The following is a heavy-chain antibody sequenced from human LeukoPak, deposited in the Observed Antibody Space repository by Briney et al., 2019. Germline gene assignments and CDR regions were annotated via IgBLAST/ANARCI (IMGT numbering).Heavy chain of an antibody. V-gene: IGHV3-7*03. CDR3: ARDMGAGMGYCSSTRWPNYDGFDI. D-gene: IGHD2-2*01. CDR2: IRQDGSEK. Sequence: GGSLRLSCAASGFTFSSYWMSWVRQAPGKVLEWVANIRQDGSEKYYVDSVKGRFTISRDNAKNSLYLQMNSLRGEGTGVYYCARDMGAGMGYCSSTRWPNYDGFDIWGQGTMVTVSS. CDR1: GFTFSSYW. J-gene: IGHJ3*02.